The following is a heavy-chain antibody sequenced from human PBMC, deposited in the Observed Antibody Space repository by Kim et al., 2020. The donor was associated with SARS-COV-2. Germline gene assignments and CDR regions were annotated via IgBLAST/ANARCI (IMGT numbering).Heavy chain of an antibody. V-gene: IGHV3-30*03. D-gene: IGHD6-13*01. CDR2: ISYDGSNK. J-gene: IGHJ4*02. Sequence: GGSLRLSCAASGFTFSSYGMHWVRQAPGKGLEWVAVISYDGSNKYYADSVKGRFTISRDNSKNTLYLQMNSLRAEDTAVYYCARGIAAAGIHFDYWGQGT. CDR3: ARGIAAAGIHFDY. CDR1: GFTFSSYG.